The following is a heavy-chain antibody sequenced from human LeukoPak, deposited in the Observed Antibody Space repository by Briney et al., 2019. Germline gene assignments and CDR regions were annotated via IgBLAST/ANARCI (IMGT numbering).Heavy chain of an antibody. CDR2: INPSDGGT. CDR1: GYSFTSCY. CDR3: ARSCDSSGYLDY. D-gene: IGHD3-22*01. Sequence: ASVKVSCKASGYSFTSCYVHFVRQAPAQGLVWMGIINPSDGGTTYAQKFQGRVTMTRDTSTTTVYMELSSLRSEDTAVYYCARSCDSSGYLDYWGQGPLVTVSS. V-gene: IGHV1-46*03. J-gene: IGHJ4*02.